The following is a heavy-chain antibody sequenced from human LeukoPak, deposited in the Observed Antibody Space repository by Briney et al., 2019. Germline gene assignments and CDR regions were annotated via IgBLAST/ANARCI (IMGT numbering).Heavy chain of an antibody. V-gene: IGHV4-34*01. CDR2: INHSGST. Sequence: SETLSLTCAVYGGSFSGYYWSWIRQPPGKGLEWIGEINHSGSTNYNPSLKSRVTTSVDTSKNQFSLKLSSVTAADTAVYYCARDNTAMDYWGQGTLVTVSS. CDR1: GGSFSGYY. CDR3: ARDNTAMDY. D-gene: IGHD5-18*01. J-gene: IGHJ4*02.